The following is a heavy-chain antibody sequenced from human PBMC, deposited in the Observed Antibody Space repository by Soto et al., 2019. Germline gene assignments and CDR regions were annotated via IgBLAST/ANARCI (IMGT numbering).Heavy chain of an antibody. CDR2: ISSSGSTI. D-gene: IGHD3-16*01. J-gene: IGHJ6*02. V-gene: IGHV3-48*03. Sequence: HPGGSLRLSCAASGFTFSSYEMNWVRQAPGKGLEWVSYISSSGSTIYYADSVKGRFTISRDNAKNSLYLQMNSLRAEDTAVYYCHSFGIWVPDVWGQGTTVTVSS. CDR3: HSFGIWVPDV. CDR1: GFTFSSYE.